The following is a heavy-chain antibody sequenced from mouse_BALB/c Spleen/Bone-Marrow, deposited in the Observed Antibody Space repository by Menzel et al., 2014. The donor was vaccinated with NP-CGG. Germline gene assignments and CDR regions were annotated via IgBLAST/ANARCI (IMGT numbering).Heavy chain of an antibody. CDR1: GYTFTSYW. Sequence: LKESGSELVRPGASVKLSCKASGYTFTSYWMHWVKQRPGQGLEWIGNFYPGSGSTNYDEKFKRKATLTVDTSSSTAYMQLSSRTSEDSAVYYCARYRYDADYFDYWGQGTTLTVSS. CDR3: ARYRYDADYFDY. D-gene: IGHD2-14*01. CDR2: FYPGSGST. J-gene: IGHJ2*01. V-gene: IGHV1S22*01.